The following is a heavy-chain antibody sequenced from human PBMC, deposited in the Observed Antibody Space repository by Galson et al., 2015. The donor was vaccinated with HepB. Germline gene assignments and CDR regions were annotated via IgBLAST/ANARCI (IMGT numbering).Heavy chain of an antibody. Sequence: TLSLTCTVSGGSISSGGYYWSWIRQHPGKGLEWIGYIYYSGSTYYNPSLKSRVTISVDTSKNQFSLKLSSVTAADTAVYYCARDRSRKGLRFDIWGQGTMVTVSS. J-gene: IGHJ3*02. CDR3: ARDRSRKGLRFDI. V-gene: IGHV4-31*03. CDR2: IYYSGST. D-gene: IGHD4-17*01. CDR1: GGSISSGGYY.